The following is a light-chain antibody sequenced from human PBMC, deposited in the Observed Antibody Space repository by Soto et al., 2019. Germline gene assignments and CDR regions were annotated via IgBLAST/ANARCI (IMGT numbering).Light chain of an antibody. J-gene: IGKJ3*01. V-gene: IGKV1-9*01. CDR2: AAS. Sequence: DIQLTQSPSFLSASVGDRVTITCRASQGISSYLAWYQQKPGKAPNLLIYAASTLQSGVPSRFSGSGSGTAFTLTISSLQPEDFATYYCQHLNTYPLFGPGTKVGIK. CDR1: QGISSY. CDR3: QHLNTYPL.